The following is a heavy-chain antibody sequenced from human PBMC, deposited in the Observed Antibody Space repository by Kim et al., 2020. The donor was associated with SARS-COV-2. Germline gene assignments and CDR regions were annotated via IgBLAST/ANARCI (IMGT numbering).Heavy chain of an antibody. J-gene: IGHJ4*02. D-gene: IGHD3-10*01. CDR2: ISSTSTYI. Sequence: GGSLRLSCAGSGFTFSDYNMNWIRQAPGKGLEWVSAISSTSTYIKYADSVKGRFIISRDNAENSVFLQMNSLRGEDTAVYFCAKVGAGKQYGSGSYDHWGQGILVTVSS. V-gene: IGHV3-21*04. CDR1: GFTFSDYN. CDR3: AKVGAGKQYGSGSYDH.